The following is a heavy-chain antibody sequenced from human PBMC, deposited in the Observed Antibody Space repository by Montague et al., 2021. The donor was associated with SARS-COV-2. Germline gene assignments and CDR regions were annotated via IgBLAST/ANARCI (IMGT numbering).Heavy chain of an antibody. Sequence: VKSTQTLTLTCTFSGFSLSTSGMCVIWIRQPPGKALEWLARLDLDDDKYYSTSLKTRLTISKDTSKNQVVLTMTNMDPVDTATCYCARETGTTVSLDYWGQGTLVTVSS. CDR2: LDLDDDK. CDR1: GFSLSTSGMC. CDR3: ARETGTTVSLDY. J-gene: IGHJ4*02. D-gene: IGHD1-7*01. V-gene: IGHV2-70*11.